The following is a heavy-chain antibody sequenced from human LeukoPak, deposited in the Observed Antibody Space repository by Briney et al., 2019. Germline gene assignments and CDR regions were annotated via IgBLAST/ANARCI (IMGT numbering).Heavy chain of an antibody. V-gene: IGHV3-30-3*01. J-gene: IGHJ3*02. CDR1: GFIFSSYA. CDR3: GKDLRAVATISHAFDI. D-gene: IGHD5-24*01. Sequence: QPGGSLRLSCAASGFIFSSYAMHWVRQAPGKGLEWVAVISYDGSNKYYADSVKGRFTISRDNSKNTLYLQMNSLRAEDTAVYYCGKDLRAVATISHAFDIWGQGTMVTVSS. CDR2: ISYDGSNK.